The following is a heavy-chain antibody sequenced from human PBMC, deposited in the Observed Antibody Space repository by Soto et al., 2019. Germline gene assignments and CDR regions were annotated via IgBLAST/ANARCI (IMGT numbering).Heavy chain of an antibody. CDR3: ARVNGSGSYGYYYYYYGMDV. V-gene: IGHV4-59*01. CDR1: GGSISSYH. CDR2: IYYSGST. Sequence: PSETLSLTCTVSGGSISSYHWSWIRQPPGKGLEWIGYIYYSGSTNYNPSLKSRVTISVDTSKNQFSLKLSSVTAADTAVYYCARVNGSGSYGYYYYYYGMDVWGQGTTVTVSS. D-gene: IGHD3-10*01. J-gene: IGHJ6*02.